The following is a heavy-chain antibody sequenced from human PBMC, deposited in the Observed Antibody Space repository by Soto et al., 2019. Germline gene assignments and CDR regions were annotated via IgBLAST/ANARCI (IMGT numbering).Heavy chain of an antibody. J-gene: IGHJ4*02. V-gene: IGHV4-39*01. CDR3: ARHDWAKPFDY. Sequence: QLQLQESGPGLVKPSETLSLTCTVSGGSISSSSYYWGWIRQPPGKGLEWIGSIYYSGSTYYNPSLRGGVTISVDTSKNQFSLKLSSVTAAATAVYYCARHDWAKPFDYWAQGTLVTVSS. CDR2: IYYSGST. CDR1: GGSISSSSYY. D-gene: IGHD3-9*01.